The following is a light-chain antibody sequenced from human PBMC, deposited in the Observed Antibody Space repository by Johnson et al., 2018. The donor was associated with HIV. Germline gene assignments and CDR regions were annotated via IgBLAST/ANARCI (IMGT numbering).Light chain of an antibody. Sequence: QSVLTQPPSVSAAPGQKVTISCSGSSSNIGSHYESWYQQVPGTAPRLVIYDTIKRHSGIPDRFSGSKSGTSATLGITGLQTGDEADYYCGTWDSSLRAGGYVFGTVTKVTFL. CDR3: GTWDSSLRAGGYV. V-gene: IGLV1-51*01. J-gene: IGLJ1*01. CDR2: DTI. CDR1: SSNIGSHY.